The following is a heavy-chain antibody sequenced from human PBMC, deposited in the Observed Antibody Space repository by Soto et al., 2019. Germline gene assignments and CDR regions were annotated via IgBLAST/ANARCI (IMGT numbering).Heavy chain of an antibody. J-gene: IGHJ5*02. Sequence: QITLKESGPTLVKPTQTLTLTCAFSGFSLSTNGVAVGWIRQPTGKALEWLALLYWDDDKRYSPSLKSRLTISKDTSQTQVVLTMPNMDPVDTATYYCAHRLGSSIWYGNWFDPWGQGTLVTVSS. CDR1: GFSLSTNGVA. CDR3: AHRLGSSIWYGNWFDP. V-gene: IGHV2-5*02. D-gene: IGHD6-13*01. CDR2: LYWDDDK.